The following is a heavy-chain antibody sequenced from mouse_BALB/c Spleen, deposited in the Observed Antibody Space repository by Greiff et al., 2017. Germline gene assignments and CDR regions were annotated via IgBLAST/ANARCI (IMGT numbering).Heavy chain of an antibody. CDR2: ISYDGSN. Sequence: ESGPGLVKPSQSLSLTCSVTGYSITSGYYWNWIRQFPGNKLEWMGYISYDGSNNYNPSLKNRISITRDTSKNQFFLKLNSVTTEDTATYYCAIITTDWYFDVWGAGTTVTVSS. J-gene: IGHJ1*01. CDR3: AIITTDWYFDV. D-gene: IGHD1-1*01. CDR1: GYSITSGYY. V-gene: IGHV3-6*02.